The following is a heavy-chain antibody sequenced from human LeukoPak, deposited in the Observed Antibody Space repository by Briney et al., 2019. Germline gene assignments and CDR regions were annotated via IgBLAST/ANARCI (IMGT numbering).Heavy chain of an antibody. V-gene: IGHV3-64D*06. D-gene: IGHD1-26*01. CDR3: VKVIVGATFDY. CDR1: GLTFIFYI. J-gene: IGHJ4*02. Sequence: LGGSLRLSCSASGLTFIFYIMHWVRQAPGKGRENVSGINNSGRDTWYADSVKGRFTISRDNSKNTLYLQMSSLRTEDTAVYYCVKVIVGATFDYWGQGTQVTVSS. CDR2: INNSGRDT.